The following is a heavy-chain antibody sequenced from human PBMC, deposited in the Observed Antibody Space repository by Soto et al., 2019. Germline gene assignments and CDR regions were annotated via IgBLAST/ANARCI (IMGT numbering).Heavy chain of an antibody. J-gene: IGHJ6*02. CDR3: AREGQAPYYYYGMDV. Sequence: VASVKVSCTASGYTFTNYGFSWVRQAPGQGLEWMGWISGYNGNTKYAEKFQGRVTMTTDTSTSTAHMELRSLRSDDTAVYYCAREGQAPYYYYGMDVWGQGTAVTVSS. CDR2: ISGYNGNT. CDR1: GYTFTNYG. V-gene: IGHV1-18*01.